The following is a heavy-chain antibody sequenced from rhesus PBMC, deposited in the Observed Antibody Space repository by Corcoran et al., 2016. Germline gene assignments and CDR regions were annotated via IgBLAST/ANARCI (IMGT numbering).Heavy chain of an antibody. Sequence: QVQLQASGPGLVQPSETLSRTCTVPGAPISSYWGSWIRQPPGTGLEWIGEINGYSGSTNYNPSLKSRVTISRATSKNQCSLKVSSVTAADTAVYYCAIRDYNCWSGYGNRFDVWGPGVLVTVSS. CDR3: AIRDYNCWSGYGNRFDV. J-gene: IGHJ5-1*01. D-gene: IGHD3-3*01. CDR2: INGYSGST. CDR1: GAPISSYW. V-gene: IGHV4-80*01.